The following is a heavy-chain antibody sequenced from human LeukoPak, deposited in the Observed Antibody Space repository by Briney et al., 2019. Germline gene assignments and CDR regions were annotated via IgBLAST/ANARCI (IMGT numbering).Heavy chain of an antibody. D-gene: IGHD3-22*01. V-gene: IGHV4-59*08. CDR3: ATSGYYDSSGPGFDY. CDR2: IYYSGST. Sequence: TSETLSLTCTVSGGSISSYYWSWIRQPPGEGLEWIGYIYYSGSTNYNPSLKSRVTISVDTSKNQFSLKLSSVTAADTAVYYCATSGYYDSSGPGFDYWGQGTLVTVSS. CDR1: GGSISSYY. J-gene: IGHJ4*02.